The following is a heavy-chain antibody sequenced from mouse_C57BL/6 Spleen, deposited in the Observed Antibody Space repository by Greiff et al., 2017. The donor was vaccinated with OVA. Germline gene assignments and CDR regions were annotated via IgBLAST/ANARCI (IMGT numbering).Heavy chain of an antibody. CDR3: ARELTPLDY. V-gene: IGHV5-4*01. CDR2: ISDGGSYT. D-gene: IGHD4-1*01. Sequence: EVKLVESGGGLVKPGGSLKLSCAASGFTFSSYAMSWVRQTPEKRLEWVATISDGGSYTYYPDNVKGRFTISRDNAKNNLYLQMSHLKSEDTAMYYCARELTPLDYWGQGTTLTVSS. CDR1: GFTFSSYA. J-gene: IGHJ2*01.